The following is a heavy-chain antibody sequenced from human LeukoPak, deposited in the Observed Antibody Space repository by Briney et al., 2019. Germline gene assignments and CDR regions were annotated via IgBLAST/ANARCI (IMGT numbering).Heavy chain of an antibody. J-gene: IGHJ4*02. Sequence: ASETLSLTCTVSGGSISSGSYYWSWIRQPAGKGLEWIGRIYTSGSTNYNPSLKSRVTISVDTSKNQFSLKLSSVTAADTAVYYCARDSSENPSAYWGQGTLVTVSS. CDR3: ARDSSENPSAY. D-gene: IGHD3-22*01. CDR1: GGSISSGSYY. V-gene: IGHV4-61*02. CDR2: IYTSGST.